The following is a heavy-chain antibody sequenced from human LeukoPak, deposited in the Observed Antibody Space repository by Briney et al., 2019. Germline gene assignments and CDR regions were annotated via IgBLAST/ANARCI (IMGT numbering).Heavy chain of an antibody. D-gene: IGHD6-19*01. CDR2: INHSGST. Sequence: PSETLSFTCAVYGGSFSGYYWSWIRQPPGKGQEWIGEINHSGSTKYNPSLKSRVTISVDTSKNQFSLKLSSVTAADTAVYYCARARIAVATPGYYGMDVWGQGTTVTVSS. CDR1: GGSFSGYY. J-gene: IGHJ6*02. V-gene: IGHV4-34*01. CDR3: ARARIAVATPGYYGMDV.